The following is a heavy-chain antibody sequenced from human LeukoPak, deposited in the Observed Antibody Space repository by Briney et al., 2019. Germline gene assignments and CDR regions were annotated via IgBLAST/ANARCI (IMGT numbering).Heavy chain of an antibody. CDR2: ISYDGSNK. Sequence: GGSLRLSCAASGFTSSSYGMHWVRQAPGKGLEWVAVISYDGSNKYYADSVKGRFTISRDNSKNTLYLQMNSLRAEDTAVYYCAREARITMIVVADLDPWGQGTLVTVSS. CDR1: GFTSSSYG. D-gene: IGHD3-22*01. CDR3: AREARITMIVVADLDP. V-gene: IGHV3-30*03. J-gene: IGHJ5*02.